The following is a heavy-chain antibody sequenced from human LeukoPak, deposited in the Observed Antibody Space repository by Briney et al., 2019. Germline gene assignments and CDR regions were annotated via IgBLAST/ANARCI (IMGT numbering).Heavy chain of an antibody. J-gene: IGHJ4*02. D-gene: IGHD3-22*01. CDR3: VRLRRNSDTSGFYYYYDY. CDR1: GYTFSSYS. CDR2: ISVRSNYI. Sequence: GGSLRLSCAASGYTFSSYSINWVRQAPGKGLEWVSSISVRSNYIYYADSVRGRFSISRDDAGDSLYLQMNSLRAEDTAVYYCVRLRRNSDTSGFYYYYDYWGQGTLVTVSS. V-gene: IGHV3-21*01.